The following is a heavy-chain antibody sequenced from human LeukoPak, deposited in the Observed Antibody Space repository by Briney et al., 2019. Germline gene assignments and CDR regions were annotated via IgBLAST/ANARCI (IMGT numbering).Heavy chain of an antibody. J-gene: IGHJ4*02. CDR3: ARGRGIAALSY. D-gene: IGHD6-13*01. Sequence: SETLSLTCTVSGGSISSNTYYWGWIRQPPGKGLEWIGEINHSGSTNYNPSLKSRVTISVDTSKNQFSLKLSSVTAADTAVYYCARGRGIAALSYWGQGTLVTVSS. V-gene: IGHV4-39*07. CDR2: INHSGST. CDR1: GGSISSNTYY.